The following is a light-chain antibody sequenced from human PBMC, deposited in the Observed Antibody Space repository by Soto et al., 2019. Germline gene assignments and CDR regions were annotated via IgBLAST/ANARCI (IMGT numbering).Light chain of an antibody. CDR1: SSNIGAGYD. CDR2: GNS. Sequence: QSVLTQPPSVSGAPGQRVTISCTGSSSNIGAGYDVHWYQQLPGTAPKLLIYGNSNRPSGVPDRFSGSKSCTSASLAITGLQAEDVADYYCQSYDSSLSGWVFGGGTKLTVL. J-gene: IGLJ3*02. V-gene: IGLV1-40*01. CDR3: QSYDSSLSGWV.